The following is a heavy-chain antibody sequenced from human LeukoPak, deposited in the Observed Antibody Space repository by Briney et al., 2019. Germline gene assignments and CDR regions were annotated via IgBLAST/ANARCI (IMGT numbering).Heavy chain of an antibody. CDR1: GYTFTGYY. D-gene: IGHD3-22*01. Sequence: ASVKVSCKASGYTFTGYYMHWVRQAPGQGLEWMGWINPNSGGTNYAQKFQGRVTMTRDTSISTAYMELSRLRSDDTAVYYCARKSDSSGYFDYWGQGTLATVSS. CDR2: INPNSGGT. CDR3: ARKSDSSGYFDY. J-gene: IGHJ4*02. V-gene: IGHV1-2*02.